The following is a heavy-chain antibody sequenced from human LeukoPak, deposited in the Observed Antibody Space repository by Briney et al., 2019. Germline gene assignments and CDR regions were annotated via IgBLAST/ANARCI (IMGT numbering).Heavy chain of an antibody. V-gene: IGHV3-74*01. CDR1: GFTFSSYW. J-gene: IGHJ4*02. Sequence: GGSLRLSCVASGFTFSSYWMHWVRQAPGKGLVWVSRINSDGSSTRCADSVKGRFTISRDNAKNTLYLQMNSLRAEDTAVYYCAALDHGHDYWGQGTLVTVSS. CDR3: AALDHGHDY. CDR2: INSDGSST.